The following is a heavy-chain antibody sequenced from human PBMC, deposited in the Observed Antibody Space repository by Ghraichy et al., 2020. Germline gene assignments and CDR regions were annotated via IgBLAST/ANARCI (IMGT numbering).Heavy chain of an antibody. V-gene: IGHV3-23*01. CDR1: GFTFSSYA. CDR3: AKDLADTAMVTVHYFDY. J-gene: IGHJ4*02. Sequence: GGSLRLSCAASGFTFSSYAMSWVRQAPGKGLEWVSAISGSGGSTYYADPVKGRFTISRDNSKNTLYLQMNSLRAEDTAVYYCAKDLADTAMVTVHYFDYWGQGTLVTVSS. D-gene: IGHD5-18*01. CDR2: ISGSGGST.